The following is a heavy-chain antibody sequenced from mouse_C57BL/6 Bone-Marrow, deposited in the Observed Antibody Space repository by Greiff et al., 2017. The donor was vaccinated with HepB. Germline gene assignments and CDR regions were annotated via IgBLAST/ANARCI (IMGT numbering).Heavy chain of an antibody. D-gene: IGHD1-1*01. CDR2: IDPANGNT. CDR1: GFNIKNTY. V-gene: IGHV14-3*01. Sequence: VHVKQSVAELVRPGASVKLSCTASGFNIKNTYMHWVKQRPEQGLEWIGRIDPANGNTKYAPKFQGKATITADTSSNTAYLQLSILTSEDTAIYYCAIIYYYVSSYYFDYWGQGTTLTVSS. J-gene: IGHJ2*01. CDR3: AIIYYYVSSYYFDY.